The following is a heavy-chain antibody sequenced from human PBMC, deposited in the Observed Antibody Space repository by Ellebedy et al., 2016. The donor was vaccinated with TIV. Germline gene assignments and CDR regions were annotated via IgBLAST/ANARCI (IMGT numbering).Heavy chain of an antibody. CDR1: GFTFSSYG. V-gene: IGHV3-30*03. CDR3: ASYYYGSGSYSRQDY. J-gene: IGHJ4*02. D-gene: IGHD3-10*01. CDR2: ISYDGSNK. Sequence: GGSLRLSXAASGFTFSSYGMHWVRQAPGKGLEWVAVISYDGSNKYYADSVKGRFTISRDNSKNTLYLQMNSLRAEDTAVYYCASYYYGSGSYSRQDYWGQGTLVTVSS.